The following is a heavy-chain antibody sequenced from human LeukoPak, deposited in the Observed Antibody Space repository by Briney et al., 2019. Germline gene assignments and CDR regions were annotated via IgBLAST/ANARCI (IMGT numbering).Heavy chain of an antibody. CDR1: GGSFSGYY. Sequence: SETLSLTCAVYGGSFSGYYWSWIRQPPGKGLEWIGEINHSGSTDYNPSLKSRVTISVDTSKNQFSLKLSSVTAADTAVYYCARGGCSGGSCYSNSAAFLLDYWGQGTLVTVSS. D-gene: IGHD2-15*01. J-gene: IGHJ4*02. CDR3: ARGGCSGGSCYSNSAAFLLDY. CDR2: INHSGST. V-gene: IGHV4-34*01.